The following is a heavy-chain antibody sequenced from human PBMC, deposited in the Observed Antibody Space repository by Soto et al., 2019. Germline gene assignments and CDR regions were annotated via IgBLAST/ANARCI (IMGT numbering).Heavy chain of an antibody. CDR1: GGSISSYY. CDR2: IYTSGST. Sequence: SSETLSLTCTVSGGSISSYYWSWIRQPAGKGLEWIGRIYTSGSTNYNPSLKSRVTMSVDTSKNQFSLKLSSVTAADTAVYYCAREAALIGYYYYGMDVWGQGTTVTVSS. J-gene: IGHJ6*02. V-gene: IGHV4-4*07. CDR3: AREAALIGYYYYGMDV. D-gene: IGHD3-22*01.